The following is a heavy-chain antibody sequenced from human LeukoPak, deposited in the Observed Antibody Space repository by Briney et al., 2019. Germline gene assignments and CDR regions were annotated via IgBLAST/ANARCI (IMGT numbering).Heavy chain of an antibody. CDR2: ISYDGSNK. Sequence: GGSLRLSCAASGFTFSSYGMHWVRQAPGKGLEWVAVISYDGSNKYYADSVKGRFTISRDNSKNTLYLQMNSLRAEDTAVYYCAKEEQYSYAIWGQGTPVTVSS. CDR1: GFTFSSYG. CDR3: AKEEQYSYAI. J-gene: IGHJ4*02. V-gene: IGHV3-30*18. D-gene: IGHD5-18*01.